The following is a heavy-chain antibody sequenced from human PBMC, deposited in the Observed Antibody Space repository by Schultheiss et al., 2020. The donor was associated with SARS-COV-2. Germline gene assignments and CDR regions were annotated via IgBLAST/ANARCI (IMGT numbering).Heavy chain of an antibody. J-gene: IGHJ5*01. CDR2: ISYDGSNK. V-gene: IGHV3-30*04. Sequence: GESLKISCAASGFTFSSYAMHWVRQAPGKGLEWVAVISYDGSNKYYADSVKGRFTISRDNSKNTLYLQMNSLRAEDTAVYYCARDRTAMTDSWGQGTLVTVSS. CDR3: ARDRTAMTDS. D-gene: IGHD5-18*01. CDR1: GFTFSSYA.